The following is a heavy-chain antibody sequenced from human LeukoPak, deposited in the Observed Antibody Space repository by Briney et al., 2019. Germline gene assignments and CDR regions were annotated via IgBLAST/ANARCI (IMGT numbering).Heavy chain of an antibody. D-gene: IGHD2-15*01. V-gene: IGHV3-48*03. J-gene: IGHJ4*02. CDR2: ISSSGSTI. CDR1: GFTFSSYE. CDR3: ASPGEGYCSGGSCYYFDY. Sequence: GGSLRLSCAASGFTFSSYEMNWVRQAPGKGLEWVSYISSSGSTIYYADSVKGRSTISRDNAKKSLYLQMTSLRAEDTAVYYCASPGEGYCSGGSCYYFDYWGQGTLVTVSS.